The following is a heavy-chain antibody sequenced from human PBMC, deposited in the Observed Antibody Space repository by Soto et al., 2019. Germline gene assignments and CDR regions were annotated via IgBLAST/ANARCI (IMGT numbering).Heavy chain of an antibody. V-gene: IGHV3-23*01. CDR1: GFAFSSYA. CDR2: IGDRGSST. J-gene: IGHJ4*02. Sequence: EVQLLESGGGLAQPVGSLRLSCAASGFAFSSYAMTWVRQAPGKGLEWVSAIGDRGSSTKYADSVKGRFTISRDNSKNTLYVQMNSLRAGDTAVYYCARDWSCDYWGQGTLVTVSS. CDR3: ARDWSCDY.